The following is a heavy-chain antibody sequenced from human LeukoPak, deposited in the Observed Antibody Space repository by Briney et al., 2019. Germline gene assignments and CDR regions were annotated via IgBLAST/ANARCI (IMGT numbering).Heavy chain of an antibody. CDR2: IIPILGIA. CDR3: ARGRYDYGDYGELYYFDY. V-gene: IGHV1-69*04. CDR1: GGTFSSYA. D-gene: IGHD4-17*01. J-gene: IGHJ4*02. Sequence: SVKVSCKASGGTFSSYAISWVRPAPGQGLEWMGRIIPILGIANYAQKFQGRVTITADKSASTAYMELSSLRSEDTAVYYCARGRYDYGDYGELYYFDYWGQGTLVTVSS.